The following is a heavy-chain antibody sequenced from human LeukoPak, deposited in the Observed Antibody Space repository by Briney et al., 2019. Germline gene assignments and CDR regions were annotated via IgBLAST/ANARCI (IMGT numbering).Heavy chain of an antibody. Sequence: PGGSLRLSCAASGFTFSSYSMNWVRQAPGKGLEWVSSIRSSTSYMYYADPVKGRFTISRDNAKNSLYLEMNSLRAEDTAVYYCARDSLTMIVGRQKRGLDYWGQGTLVTVSS. CDR1: GFTFSSYS. CDR3: ARDSLTMIVGRQKRGLDY. D-gene: IGHD3-22*01. V-gene: IGHV3-21*01. J-gene: IGHJ4*02. CDR2: IRSSTSYM.